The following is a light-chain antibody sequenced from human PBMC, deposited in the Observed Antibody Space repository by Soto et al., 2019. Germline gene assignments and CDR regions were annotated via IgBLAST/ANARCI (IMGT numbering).Light chain of an antibody. CDR1: QSVSSY. V-gene: IGKV3-11*01. CDR2: DAS. J-gene: IGKJ4*01. CDR3: QQRSNWPL. Sequence: EIVLTQSPATLSLSPGERATLSCRASQSVSSYLAWYQQKPGQAPRLLIYDASNRATGIPARFSGSGSGTDFTLPISSLEPEDLAVYYCQQRSNWPLFGGGTKVEIK.